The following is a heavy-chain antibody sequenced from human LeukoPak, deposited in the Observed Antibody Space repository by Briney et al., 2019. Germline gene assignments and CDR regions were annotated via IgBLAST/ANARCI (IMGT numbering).Heavy chain of an antibody. Sequence: PGRSLRLSCAASGFTFSSYGMHWVRQAPGKGLEWVAVIWYGGSNKYYADSVRGRFTISRDNAKNTLYLQMNTLRVEDTAVYYCTRDLMDYDVSTGLHHYYMDVWGQGTTVTVSS. CDR3: TRDLMDYDVSTGLHHYYMDV. J-gene: IGHJ6*02. D-gene: IGHD3-9*01. CDR1: GFTFSSYG. CDR2: IWYGGSNK. V-gene: IGHV3-33*08.